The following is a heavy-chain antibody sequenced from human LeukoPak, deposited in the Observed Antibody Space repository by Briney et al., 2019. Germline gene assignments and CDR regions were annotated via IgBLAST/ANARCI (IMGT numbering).Heavy chain of an antibody. D-gene: IGHD2-2*01. CDR2: IYWDDDK. V-gene: IGHV2-5*02. J-gene: IGHJ4*02. Sequence: SGPTLVKPTETLTLTCTLSGISLSTSGGGVGWIRQPPGKALEWLTIIYWDDDKRYSPSLKTRLTITKDTSKTQVVLSMTNVDPVDTGTYYCVHKYEKSPGVPQTWGQGSMVAVSS. CDR1: GISLSTSGGG. CDR3: VHKYEKSPGVPQT.